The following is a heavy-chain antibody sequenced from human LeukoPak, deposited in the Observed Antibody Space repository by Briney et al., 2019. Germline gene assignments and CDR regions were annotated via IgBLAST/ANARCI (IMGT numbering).Heavy chain of an antibody. CDR2: INWRGDTT. D-gene: IGHD2-15*01. Sequence: GGSLRLSCVASGFTFDDYGMSWVRQVPGKGLEWVSGINWRGDTTGHADSVRGRFTISRDSARNSLYLQMNSLRAEDTAVYYCAKVRLGYCSGGSCSRGGTPMDVWGKGTTVTISS. CDR1: GFTFDDYG. CDR3: AKVRLGYCSGGSCSRGGTPMDV. J-gene: IGHJ6*03. V-gene: IGHV3-20*04.